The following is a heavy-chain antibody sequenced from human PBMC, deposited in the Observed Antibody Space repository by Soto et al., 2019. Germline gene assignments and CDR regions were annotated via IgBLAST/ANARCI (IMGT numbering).Heavy chain of an antibody. CDR2: IYSGGST. CDR3: ARDPWAADY. J-gene: IGHJ4*02. V-gene: IGHV3-66*01. D-gene: IGHD3-16*01. CDR1: GFTFSTQY. Sequence: EVQLVESGGGLVQPGGSLRLSCAASGFTFSTQYMSWVRQAPGKGLEWVSVIYSGGSTFYADSVRGRFTISRDNSKNTVNLQMNSLRAEDTAVYYCARDPWAADYWGQGTLVTVSS.